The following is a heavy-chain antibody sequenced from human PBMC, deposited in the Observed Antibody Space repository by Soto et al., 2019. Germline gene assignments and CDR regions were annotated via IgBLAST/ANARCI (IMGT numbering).Heavy chain of an antibody. D-gene: IGHD3-22*01. CDR1: GFTFSSYG. CDR3: ARTESSGYCFDN. Sequence: QVQLVESGGGVVQPGRSLRLSCAASGFTFSSYGMHWVRQAPGNGLEWVAVIWYDGSNKYYGDSVKGRFTISRDNSKNTLYLQMNSLRAEDTAVYYCARTESSGYCFDNWGQGTLVTVSS. CDR2: IWYDGSNK. J-gene: IGHJ4*02. V-gene: IGHV3-33*01.